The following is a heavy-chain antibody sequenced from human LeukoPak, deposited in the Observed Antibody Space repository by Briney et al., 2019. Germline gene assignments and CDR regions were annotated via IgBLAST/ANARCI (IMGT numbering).Heavy chain of an antibody. CDR2: ISRSSAYI. J-gene: IGHJ3*02. CDR1: GFTFSSYE. CDR3: ASFPPYMVRTDAFDI. V-gene: IGHV3-21*01. D-gene: IGHD3-10*01. Sequence: GGSLRLSCAASGFTFSSYEMNWVRQAPGKGLEWVSSISRSSAYIYYADSVKGRFTISRDNAKNSLYLQMNSLRAEDTAVYYCASFPPYMVRTDAFDIWGQGTMVTVSS.